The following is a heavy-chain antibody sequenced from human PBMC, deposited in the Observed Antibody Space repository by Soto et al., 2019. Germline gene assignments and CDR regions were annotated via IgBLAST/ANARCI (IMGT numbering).Heavy chain of an antibody. V-gene: IGHV1-18*01. CDR2: ISAYNGNT. Sequence: ASVKVSCKASGYTFTSYGISWVRQAPGQGLEWMGWISAYNGNTNYAQKLQGRVTMTTDTSTSTAYMELRSQRSDDTAVYYWARGHRYNWNHAPYYDGMDVWGQGTTVTVSS. CDR3: ARGHRYNWNHAPYYDGMDV. CDR1: GYTFTSYG. D-gene: IGHD1-20*01. J-gene: IGHJ6*02.